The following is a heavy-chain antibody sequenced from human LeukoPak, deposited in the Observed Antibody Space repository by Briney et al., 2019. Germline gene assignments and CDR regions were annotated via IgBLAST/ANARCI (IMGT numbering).Heavy chain of an antibody. CDR1: GFIFRNYG. D-gene: IGHD5-18*01. J-gene: IGHJ5*02. CDR3: ASDSPQVRAYSYGKYNWFDP. V-gene: IGHV3-23*01. Sequence: HPGGSLRLSCAASGFIFRNYGMNWVRQAPGKGLEWVSGISGHGGITYYADSVKGRFTISRDNSRNTVYLQMNSLRAEDTALYYCASDSPQVRAYSYGKYNWFDPWGQGTLVTVSS. CDR2: ISGHGGIT.